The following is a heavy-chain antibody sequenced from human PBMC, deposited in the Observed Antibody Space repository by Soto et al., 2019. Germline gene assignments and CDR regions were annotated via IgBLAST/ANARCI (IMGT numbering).Heavy chain of an antibody. CDR2: ISGSGGST. CDR1: GFTFSSYA. Sequence: GGSLRLSCAASGFTFSSYAMSWLRQAPGKGLEWVSAISGSGGSTYYADSVKGRFTISRDNSKNPLYLQMNSLRAEDAAVYYSPKNWGPFRRTSYNYYGLDVWCQGTTVTVSS. J-gene: IGHJ6*02. V-gene: IGHV3-23*01. D-gene: IGHD7-27*01. CDR3: PKNWGPFRRTSYNYYGLDV.